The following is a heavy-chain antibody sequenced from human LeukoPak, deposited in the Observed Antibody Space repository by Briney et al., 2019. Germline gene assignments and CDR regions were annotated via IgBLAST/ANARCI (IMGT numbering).Heavy chain of an antibody. CDR3: ARDQYYDSSGYFGY. Sequence: PGGSLRLSCAASGFTFSSYGMSWVRQAPGKGLEWVSAISGSGGTIYYADSVKGRFTISRDNAKNSLYLQMNSLRAEDTAVYYCARDQYYDSSGYFGYWGQGTLVTVSS. CDR1: GFTFSSYG. V-gene: IGHV3-23*01. J-gene: IGHJ4*02. D-gene: IGHD3-22*01. CDR2: ISGSGGTI.